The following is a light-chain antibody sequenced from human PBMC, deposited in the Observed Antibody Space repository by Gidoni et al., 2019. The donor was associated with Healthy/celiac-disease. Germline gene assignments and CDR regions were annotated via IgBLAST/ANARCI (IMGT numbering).Light chain of an antibody. CDR1: QSVSSSY. CDR3: QQYGSPHFA. CDR2: GAS. J-gene: IGKJ3*01. V-gene: IGKV3-20*01. Sequence: EIVLTQSPGTLSLSPGERATLSCRASQSVSSSYLAWYQQKPGQAPRLLIYGASSRATGIPDRFSGSGSVTDFTLTISRLEPEDFAVYYCQQYGSPHFAFGPGTKVDIK.